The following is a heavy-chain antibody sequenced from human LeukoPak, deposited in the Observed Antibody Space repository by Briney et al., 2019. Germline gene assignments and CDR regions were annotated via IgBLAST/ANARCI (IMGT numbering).Heavy chain of an antibody. CDR2: VYYTGNT. V-gene: IGHV4-59*01. D-gene: IGHD1-26*01. CDR3: ARGAESYYDRHFDY. Sequence: SETLSLTCTVSAGSISTDYWSWIRQPPGKGLEWIGYVYYTGNTDYNPSLKSRVTISVDMSKKQFSLNLRSVSSGATAVYYCARGAESYYDRHFDYWGQGTLVTVSS. J-gene: IGHJ4*02. CDR1: AGSISTDY.